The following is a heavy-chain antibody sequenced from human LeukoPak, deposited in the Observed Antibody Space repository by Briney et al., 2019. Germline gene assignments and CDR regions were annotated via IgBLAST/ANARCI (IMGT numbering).Heavy chain of an antibody. CDR1: GFTFSNYA. J-gene: IGHJ3*02. CDR3: AKTLQPRSGRGDWSAFDI. CDR2: IGGSGKT. Sequence: GGSLRLSCAASGFTFSNYAMTWVRQAPGKGLQWVSVIGGSGKTYDADSVKGRFTISRDNSKNTLYLQMSSLRVEDTATYYCAKTLQPRSGRGDWSAFDIWGQGTRVTVSS. D-gene: IGHD2-21*02. V-gene: IGHV3-23*01.